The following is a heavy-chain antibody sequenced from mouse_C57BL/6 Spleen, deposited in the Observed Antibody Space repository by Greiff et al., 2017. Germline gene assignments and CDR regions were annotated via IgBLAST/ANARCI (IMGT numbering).Heavy chain of an antibody. Sequence: VQLKQSGAELVKPGASVKLSCTASGFNIKAYYMHWVKQRTEQGLEWIGRIDPEDGETKYAPKFPGKATITADTSSNTAYLQLSSLTSEDTAVYYGARSKFYYGRSYDWYFDVWGTGTTVTVSS. CDR1: GFNIKAYY. CDR3: ARSKFYYGRSYDWYFDV. CDR2: IDPEDGET. J-gene: IGHJ1*03. V-gene: IGHV14-2*01. D-gene: IGHD1-1*01.